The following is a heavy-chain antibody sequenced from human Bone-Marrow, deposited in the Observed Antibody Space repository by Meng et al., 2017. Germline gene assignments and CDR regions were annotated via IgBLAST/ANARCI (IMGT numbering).Heavy chain of an antibody. CDR2: ISYDGSNK. J-gene: IGHJ4*02. Sequence: GESLKISCAASGFTFSSYAMHWVRQAPGKGLEWVAVISYDGSNKYYADSVKGRFTISRDNSKNTLYLQMNSPRAEDTAVYYCARVGFSHLYYFDYWGQGTLVTVSS. V-gene: IGHV3-30*04. CDR3: ARVGFSHLYYFDY. CDR1: GFTFSSYA. D-gene: IGHD5-12*01.